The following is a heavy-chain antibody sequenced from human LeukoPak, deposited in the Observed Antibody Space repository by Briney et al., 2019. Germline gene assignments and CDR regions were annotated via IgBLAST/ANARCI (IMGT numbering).Heavy chain of an antibody. V-gene: IGHV1-18*01. CDR1: GYTFTSYG. D-gene: IGHD3-10*01. CDR2: ISAYNGNT. J-gene: IGHJ4*02. Sequence: ASVKVSCKASGYTFTSYGISWLRQAPGQGLEWMGWISAYNGNTNYAQKLQGRVTMTTDTSTSTAYMELRSLRSDDTAVYYCARPRGFYYYGSGSYYTYFDYWCQGTLVTVSS. CDR3: ARPRGFYYYGSGSYYTYFDY.